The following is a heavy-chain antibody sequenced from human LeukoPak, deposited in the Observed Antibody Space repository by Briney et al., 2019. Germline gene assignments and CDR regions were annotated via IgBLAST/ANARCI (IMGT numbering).Heavy chain of an antibody. CDR3: ARGYYYDSRASYYYYGMDV. V-gene: IGHV1-18*01. CDR2: ISAYNGNT. CDR1: GGTFSSYA. D-gene: IGHD3-22*01. J-gene: IGHJ6*02. Sequence: ASVKVSCKASGGTFSSYAISWVRQAPGQGLEWMGWISAYNGNTNYAQKLQGRVTMTTDTSTSTAYMELRSLRSDDTAVYYCARGYYYDSRASYYYYGMDVWGQGTTVTVSS.